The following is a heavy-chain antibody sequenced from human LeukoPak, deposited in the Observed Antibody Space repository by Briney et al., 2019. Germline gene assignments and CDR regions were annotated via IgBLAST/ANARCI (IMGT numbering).Heavy chain of an antibody. Sequence: ASVKVSCKASGYTLTELSMHWVRQAPGKGLEWMGGFDPEDGETIYAQKFQGRVTMTEDTSTDTAYMELSSLRSEDTAVYYCATSTPSWELRPFDYWGQGTLVTVSS. CDR1: GYTLTELS. D-gene: IGHD1-26*01. V-gene: IGHV1-24*01. CDR2: FDPEDGET. CDR3: ATSTPSWELRPFDY. J-gene: IGHJ4*02.